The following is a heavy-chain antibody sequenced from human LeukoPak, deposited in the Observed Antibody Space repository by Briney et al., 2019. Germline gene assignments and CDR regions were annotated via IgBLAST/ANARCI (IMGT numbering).Heavy chain of an antibody. CDR1: GFTFDDYG. V-gene: IGHV3-20*04. D-gene: IGHD1-26*01. J-gene: IGHJ6*03. Sequence: GGSLRLSCAASGFTFDDYGMSWVRQAPGKGLEWVSGINWNGGSTGYADSVKGRFTISRGNAKNSLYLQMDSLGPEDTAVYYCARDPYSGNYGNDYYYYMDVWGKGTTVTISS. CDR3: ARDPYSGNYGNDYYYYMDV. CDR2: INWNGGST.